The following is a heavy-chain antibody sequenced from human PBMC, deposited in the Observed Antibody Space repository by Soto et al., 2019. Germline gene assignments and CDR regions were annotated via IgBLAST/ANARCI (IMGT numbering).Heavy chain of an antibody. J-gene: IGHJ5*01. CDR1: GFSVSTNY. D-gene: IGHD6-13*01. CDR3: TRGGGPSSSYFWFDS. V-gene: IGHV3-53*01. CDR2: IYSGGST. Sequence: PGGSLRLSCAASGFSVSTNYMTWVRQAPGKGLEWVSVIYSGGSTYYADSVKGRFTISRDNSKNTLHLQMNSLRAEDTAVYYCTRGGGPSSSYFWFDSWGQGPLVTVSS.